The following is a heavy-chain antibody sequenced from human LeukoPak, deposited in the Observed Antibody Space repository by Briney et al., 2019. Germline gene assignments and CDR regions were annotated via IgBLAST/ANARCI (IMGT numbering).Heavy chain of an antibody. D-gene: IGHD3-3*01. CDR2: SNAGNDNT. J-gene: IGHJ3*02. V-gene: IGHV1-3*02. CDR3: ARWSNYWSAFGI. CDR1: GYTFTNYA. Sequence: ASVKVSCKASGYTFTNYAIHWVRQAPGQRLEWMGWSNAGNDNTKYSQEFQGRVTITRDTSASTAYMELSSLRSEDMAVYYCARWSNYWSAFGIWGQGTMVTVSS.